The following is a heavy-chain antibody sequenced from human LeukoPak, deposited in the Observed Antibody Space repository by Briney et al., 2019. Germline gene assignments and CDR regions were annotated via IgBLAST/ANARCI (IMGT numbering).Heavy chain of an antibody. CDR3: ARRQYDSYNWFDP. J-gene: IGHJ5*02. CDR2: IDPSDSYT. Sequence: GESLKISCKGSGYSFTSYWTSWVRQMPGKGLEWIGRIDPSDSYTNYSPSFQGHVTISADKSISTAYLQWSSLKASDTAMYYCARRQYDSYNWFDPWGQGTLVTVSS. CDR1: GYSFTSYW. V-gene: IGHV5-10-1*01. D-gene: IGHD3-22*01.